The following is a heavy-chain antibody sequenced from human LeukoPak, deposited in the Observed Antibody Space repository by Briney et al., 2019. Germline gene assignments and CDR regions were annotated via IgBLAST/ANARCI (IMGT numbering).Heavy chain of an antibody. D-gene: IGHD6-19*01. J-gene: IGHJ4*02. Sequence: GASVKVSCKVSGYTLTELSMHWVRQAPGKGLEWMGGFDPEDGETIYAQKFQGRVTMTEDTSTDTAYMELSSLRSEDTAVYYCATATTGYSSGWTSRYFDYWGQGTLVTVSS. V-gene: IGHV1-24*01. CDR3: ATATTGYSSGWTSRYFDY. CDR1: GYTLTELS. CDR2: FDPEDGET.